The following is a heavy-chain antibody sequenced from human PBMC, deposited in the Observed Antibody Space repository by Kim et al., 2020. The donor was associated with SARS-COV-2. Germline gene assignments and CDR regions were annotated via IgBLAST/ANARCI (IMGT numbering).Heavy chain of an antibody. CDR1: GFTFSSYW. CDR2: INQGGSEK. J-gene: IGHJ4*02. V-gene: IGHV3-7*01. Sequence: GGSLRLSCAASGFTFSSYWMTWVRQGLGKGLEWVGNINQGGSEKYYMDSVKGRFTISRDNAKNSLYLQMNSLRAEDTAVYYCMGGPAGDYWGQGTLVTVSS. CDR3: MGGPAGDY.